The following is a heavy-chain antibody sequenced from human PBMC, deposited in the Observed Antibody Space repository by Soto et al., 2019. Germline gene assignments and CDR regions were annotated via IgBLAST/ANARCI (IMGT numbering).Heavy chain of an antibody. D-gene: IGHD3-16*02. V-gene: IGHV3-23*01. CDR3: AKRDYDYIWGSYRSAKAADY. Sequence: GGSLRLSGAASGFTFSSYAMSWVRQAPGKGLDWVSAISGSGGSTYYADSVKGRFTISRDNSKNTLYLQMNSLRAEDTAVYYCAKRDYDYIWGSYRSAKAADYWGQGTLVTVSS. CDR1: GFTFSSYA. CDR2: ISGSGGST. J-gene: IGHJ4*02.